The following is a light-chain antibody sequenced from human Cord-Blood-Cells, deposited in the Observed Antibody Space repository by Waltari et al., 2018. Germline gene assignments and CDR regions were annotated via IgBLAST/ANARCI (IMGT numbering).Light chain of an antibody. J-gene: IGKJ4*01. CDR1: QDISNY. CDR2: DAS. CDR3: QQYDNLPPLT. V-gene: IGKV1-33*01. Sequence: DIQMTQSPSSLSASVGDRVPLTCQASQDISNYLNWYQQKPGKAPKLLIYDASNLETGVPSRFSGSGSGTDFTFTISSLQPEDIATYYCQQYDNLPPLTFGGGTKVEIK.